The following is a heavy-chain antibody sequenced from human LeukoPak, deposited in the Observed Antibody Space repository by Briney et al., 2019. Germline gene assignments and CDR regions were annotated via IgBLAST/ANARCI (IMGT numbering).Heavy chain of an antibody. V-gene: IGHV3-11*04. CDR2: IRSSGTTI. D-gene: IGHD6-19*01. CDR1: GFTFSDYY. CDR3: ARDRGAVTDVFDY. J-gene: IGHJ4*02. Sequence: GGSLRHSCVASGFTFSDYYMSWIRQAPGKGLEWVSYIRSSGTTIHYADSVKGRFTISRDNAKNSLYLQMNSLRAEGTAVYYCARDRGAVTDVFDYWGQGTLVTVSS.